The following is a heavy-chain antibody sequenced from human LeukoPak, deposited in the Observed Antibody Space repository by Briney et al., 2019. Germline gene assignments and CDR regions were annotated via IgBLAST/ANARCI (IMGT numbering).Heavy chain of an antibody. Sequence: SETLSLTCTVSGGSISGYYWSWIRQPPGKRLEWIGHIYYSGSTNYNPSLKSRVTISVDTSKNQFSLKLSSVTAADTAVYYCATAVAGTALHFDYWGQGTLVTVSS. CDR2: IYYSGST. V-gene: IGHV4-59*08. D-gene: IGHD6-19*01. CDR1: GGSISGYY. CDR3: ATAVAGTALHFDY. J-gene: IGHJ4*02.